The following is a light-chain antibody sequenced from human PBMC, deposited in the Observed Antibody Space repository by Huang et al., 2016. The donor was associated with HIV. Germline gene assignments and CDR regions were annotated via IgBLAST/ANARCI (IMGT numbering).Light chain of an antibody. CDR3: QQYNNWPPIT. CDR2: GAS. V-gene: IGKV3-15*01. J-gene: IGKJ5*01. Sequence: EIVMTQSPVTLSVSPGERATLSCRASQSVSSNLAWYQQKPGQAPRLRIYGASTRATGVPARVSGSGSGTEFTLTISSLQSEDFALYYCQQYNNWPPITFGQGTRLEIK. CDR1: QSVSSN.